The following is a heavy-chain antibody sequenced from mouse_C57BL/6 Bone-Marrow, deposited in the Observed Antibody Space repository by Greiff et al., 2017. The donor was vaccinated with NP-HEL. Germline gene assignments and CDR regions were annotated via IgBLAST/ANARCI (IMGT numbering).Heavy chain of an antibody. Sequence: VQLKQSGPELVKPGASVKISCKASGYAFSSSWMNWVKQRPGKGLEWIGRIYPGDGDTNYNGKFKGKATLTADKSSSTAYMQLSSLTSEDSAVYFCARGDGFYYGSTLDYWGQGTTLTVSS. CDR1: GYAFSSSW. CDR3: ARGDGFYYGSTLDY. J-gene: IGHJ2*01. D-gene: IGHD1-1*01. CDR2: IYPGDGDT. V-gene: IGHV1-82*01.